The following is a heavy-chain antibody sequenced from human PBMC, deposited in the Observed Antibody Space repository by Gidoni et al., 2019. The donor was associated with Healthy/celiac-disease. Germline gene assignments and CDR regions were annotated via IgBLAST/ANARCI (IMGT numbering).Heavy chain of an antibody. D-gene: IGHD2-15*01. CDR1: GGSISSYY. CDR2: IYTSGST. Sequence: QVQLQESGPGLVKPSETLSLTCTVSGGSISSYYWSWIRQPAGKGLEWIGRIYTSGSTNYNPSLKSRVTMSVDTSKNQFSLKLSSVTAADTAVYYCARVLCSGGSCYSDYWGQGTLVTVSS. CDR3: ARVLCSGGSCYSDY. V-gene: IGHV4-4*07. J-gene: IGHJ4*02.